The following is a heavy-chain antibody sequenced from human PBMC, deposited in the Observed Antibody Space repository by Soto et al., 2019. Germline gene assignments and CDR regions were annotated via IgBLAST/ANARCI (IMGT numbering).Heavy chain of an antibody. CDR2: IYHSGST. D-gene: IGHD7-27*01. V-gene: IGHV4-4*02. CDR3: ARAPSELITGDRVFYYYGMDV. Sequence: SETLSLTCAVSGGSISSSNLWSWVRQPPGKGLEWIGEIYHSGSTNYNPSLKSRVTISVDKSKNQFSLKLSSVTAADTAVYYCARAPSELITGDRVFYYYGMDVWGQGTTVTVSS. CDR1: GGSISSSNL. J-gene: IGHJ6*02.